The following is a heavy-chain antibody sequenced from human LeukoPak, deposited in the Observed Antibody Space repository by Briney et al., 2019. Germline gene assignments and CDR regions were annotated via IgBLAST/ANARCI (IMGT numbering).Heavy chain of an antibody. CDR1: GFTFSSYA. V-gene: IGHV3-23*01. J-gene: IGHJ4*02. CDR3: AKRGPYDYVWGSYRSTNTYYFDY. CDR2: ISGSGGST. Sequence: GGSLRLSCAASGFTFSSYAMSWVRQAPGKGLEWVSAISGSGGSTYYADSVKARFTISRDNSKNTLYLQMNSLRAEDTAVYYCAKRGPYDYVWGSYRSTNTYYFDYWGQGTLVTVSS. D-gene: IGHD3-16*02.